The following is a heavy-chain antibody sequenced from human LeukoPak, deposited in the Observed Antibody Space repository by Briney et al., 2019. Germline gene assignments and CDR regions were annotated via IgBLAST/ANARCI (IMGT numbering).Heavy chain of an antibody. D-gene: IGHD2-15*01. CDR1: GFTFSSYW. V-gene: IGHV4-34*01. CDR2: INHSGST. CDR3: ARWRRSYRGYCSGGSCRPTDWFDP. J-gene: IGHJ5*02. Sequence: PGGSLRLSCAASGFTFSSYWMSWIRQPPGKGLEWIGEINHSGSTNYNPSLKSRVTISVDTSKNQFSLKLSSVTAADTAVYYCARWRRSYRGYCSGGSCRPTDWFDPWGQGTLVTVSS.